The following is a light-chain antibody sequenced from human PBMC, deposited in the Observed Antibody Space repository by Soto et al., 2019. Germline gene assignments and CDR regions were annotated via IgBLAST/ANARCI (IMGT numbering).Light chain of an antibody. CDR3: ASYTSRSTLA. Sequence: QSALTQPASVSGSPGESITISCTGTSSDVGGYNSVSWHQQHPGKAPKLLVYDVNNRPSGVSNRFSGSKSGNTASLTNSGLQAEDEADYYCASYTSRSTLAFGGGTKLTVL. J-gene: IGLJ2*01. V-gene: IGLV2-14*03. CDR1: SSDVGGYNS. CDR2: DVN.